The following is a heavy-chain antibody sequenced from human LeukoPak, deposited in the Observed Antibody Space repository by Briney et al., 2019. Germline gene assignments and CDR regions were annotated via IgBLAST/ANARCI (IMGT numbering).Heavy chain of an antibody. CDR2: INHSGST. J-gene: IGHJ4*02. Sequence: SETLSLTCAVYGGSFSGYYWSWIRQPPGKGLEWIGEINHSGSTNYNPSLKSRVTISVDTSKNQFSLKLSSVTAADTAVYYCARTMYSSSWMYYFDYWGQGTLVTVSS. CDR1: GGSFSGYY. CDR3: ARTMYSSSWMYYFDY. V-gene: IGHV4-34*01. D-gene: IGHD6-13*01.